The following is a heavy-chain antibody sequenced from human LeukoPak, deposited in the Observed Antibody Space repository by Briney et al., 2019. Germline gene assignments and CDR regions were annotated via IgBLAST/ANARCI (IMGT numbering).Heavy chain of an antibody. CDR2: TYNDGGT. Sequence: GGSLRLSCAASGFTFNNNYMSWVRQPPGKGLEWVSVTYNDGGTFYSDSVKGRFIISRDYSKNKLYLQMNSLTADDTAIYYCAKDSSGPAFWGQGTLVTVSS. CDR3: AKDSSGPAF. CDR1: GFTFNNNY. D-gene: IGHD6-19*01. J-gene: IGHJ4*02. V-gene: IGHV3-53*01.